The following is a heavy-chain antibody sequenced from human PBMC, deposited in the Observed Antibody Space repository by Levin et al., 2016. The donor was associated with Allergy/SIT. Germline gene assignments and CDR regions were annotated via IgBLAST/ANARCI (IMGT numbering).Heavy chain of an antibody. Sequence: WVRQAPGQGLEWMGGIIPIFGTANYAQKFQGRVTITADESTSTAYMELSSLRSEDTAVYYCAATRYSYGSDYYYGMDVWGQGTTVTVSS. J-gene: IGHJ6*02. D-gene: IGHD5-18*01. CDR2: IIPIFGTA. V-gene: IGHV1-69*01. CDR3: AATRYSYGSDYYYGMDV.